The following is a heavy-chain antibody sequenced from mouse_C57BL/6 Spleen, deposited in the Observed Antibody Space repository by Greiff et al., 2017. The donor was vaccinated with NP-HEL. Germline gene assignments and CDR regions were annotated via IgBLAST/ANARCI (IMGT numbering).Heavy chain of an antibody. J-gene: IGHJ1*03. Sequence: EVKVVESGGGLVKPGGSLKLSCAASGFTFSDYGMHWVRQAPEKGLEWVAYISSGSSTIYYADTVKGRFTISRDNAKNTLFLQMTSLRSEDTAMYYCARAYFDGTFTWYFDVWGTGTTVTVSS. CDR1: GFTFSDYG. D-gene: IGHD2-3*01. V-gene: IGHV5-17*01. CDR3: ARAYFDGTFTWYFDV. CDR2: ISSGSSTI.